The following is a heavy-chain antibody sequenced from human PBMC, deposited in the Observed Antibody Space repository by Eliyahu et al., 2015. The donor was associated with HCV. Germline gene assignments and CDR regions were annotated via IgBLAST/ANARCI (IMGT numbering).Heavy chain of an antibody. J-gene: IGHJ5*02. V-gene: IGHV3-7*01. CDR2: IKQDGSEK. CDR3: ARLRVGATTFWFDP. D-gene: IGHD1-26*01. Sequence: MSWVRQAPGKGLEWVANIKQDGSEKYYVDSVKGRFTISRDNAKNSLYLQMNSLRAEDTAVYYCARLRVGATTFWFDPWGQGTLVTVSS.